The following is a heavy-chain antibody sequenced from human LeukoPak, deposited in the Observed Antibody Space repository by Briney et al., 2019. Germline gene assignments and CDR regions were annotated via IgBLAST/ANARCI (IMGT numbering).Heavy chain of an antibody. CDR2: ISYDGSNK. J-gene: IGHJ4*02. CDR1: GFTFSSYA. Sequence: GGSLRLSCAASGFTFSSYAMHWVRQAPGKGLEWVAVISYDGSNKYYADSVKGRFTISRDNAKNSLYLQMNSLRAEDTAVYYCARETSFWSGYFMDYWGQGTLVTVSS. CDR3: ARETSFWSGYFMDY. V-gene: IGHV3-30-3*01. D-gene: IGHD3-3*01.